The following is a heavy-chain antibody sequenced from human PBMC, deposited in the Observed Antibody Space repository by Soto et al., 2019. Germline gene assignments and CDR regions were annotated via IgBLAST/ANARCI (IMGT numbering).Heavy chain of an antibody. CDR3: ARGRGYSYGLDP. D-gene: IGHD5-18*01. CDR1: GDSISTPHYY. J-gene: IGHJ5*02. Sequence: SETLSLTCTVSGDSISTPHYYWSWIRQPPGKGLEWIGYIYYSGTTSYSPSLKSRVAISLDTSKNQFSLSLSSVTAADTAVYYCARGRGYSYGLDPWGQGTLVTVSS. CDR2: IYYSGTT. V-gene: IGHV4-30-4*01.